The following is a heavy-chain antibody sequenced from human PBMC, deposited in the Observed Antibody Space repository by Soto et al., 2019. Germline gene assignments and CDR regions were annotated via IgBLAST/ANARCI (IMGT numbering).Heavy chain of an antibody. CDR1: GYTFTSYA. Sequence: QVHLVQSGAEVKEPGVSVKVSCKASGYTFTSYAISWVRQAPGQGLEWMGWLSAYNGNTNYAQNVQGRVTVTTDTSTDTAYMELRSLRSDDTAVYYCATVVGAVPYWGQGTLVTVSS. CDR3: ATVVGAVPY. J-gene: IGHJ4*02. CDR2: LSAYNGNT. V-gene: IGHV1-18*01. D-gene: IGHD1-26*01.